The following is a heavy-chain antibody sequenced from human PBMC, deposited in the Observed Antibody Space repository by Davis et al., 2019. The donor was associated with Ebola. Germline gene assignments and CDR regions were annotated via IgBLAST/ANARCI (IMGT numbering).Heavy chain of an antibody. CDR1: GFTFSSYA. CDR2: VSGSGGST. V-gene: IGHV3-23*01. D-gene: IGHD3-22*01. Sequence: GESLKISCAASGFTFSSYAMSWVRQAPGEGLEWVSAVSGSGGSTYYADSVKGRFNISRDNSKSTLYLQMNSLRAEDTAVYYCAREGVIYDSSGYSSDYWGQGTLVTVSS. CDR3: AREGVIYDSSGYSSDY. J-gene: IGHJ4*02.